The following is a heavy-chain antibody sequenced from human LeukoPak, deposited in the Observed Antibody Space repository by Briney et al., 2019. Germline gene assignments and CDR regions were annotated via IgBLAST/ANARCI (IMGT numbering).Heavy chain of an antibody. V-gene: IGHV1-2*02. J-gene: IGHJ6*03. Sequence: ASVEVSCKTSGYTFGGYYIQWVRQAPGQGLEWMGWINPNSGGTNYAQKFQGRVTMTRDTSISTAYMELSRLRSDDTAVYYCARVIVGATTYYYYYMDVWGKGTTVTVSS. CDR2: INPNSGGT. D-gene: IGHD1-26*01. CDR3: ARVIVGATTYYYYYMDV. CDR1: GYTFGGYY.